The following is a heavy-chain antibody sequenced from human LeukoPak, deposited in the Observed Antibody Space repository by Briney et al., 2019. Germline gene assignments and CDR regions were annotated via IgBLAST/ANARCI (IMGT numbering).Heavy chain of an antibody. CDR2: ISSSSSYI. CDR3: ARLGARSGSYDY. J-gene: IGHJ4*02. Sequence: GGSLRLSCAASGFTFSSYSMNWVRQAPGKGLEWVSSISSSSSYIYYADSVKGRFTISRDNAKNSLYLQMNSLRAEDTAVYYCARLGARSGSYDYWGQGTLVTVSS. D-gene: IGHD3-10*01. CDR1: GFTFSSYS. V-gene: IGHV3-21*01.